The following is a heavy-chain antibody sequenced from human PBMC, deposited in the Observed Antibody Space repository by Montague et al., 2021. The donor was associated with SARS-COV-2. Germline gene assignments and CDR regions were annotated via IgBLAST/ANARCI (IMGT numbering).Heavy chain of an antibody. D-gene: IGHD2-2*01. Sequence: SLRLSCAASGFTFTHYEMNWVRQAPGKGLEWVSYISSSGSIIYYADSVKGRFTISRDVAKNSLYLQMSSLRAEDTAGYYCARDREYCSSASCYDIYYGMDVWGPGTTVTVSS. CDR3: ARDREYCSSASCYDIYYGMDV. J-gene: IGHJ6*02. CDR2: ISSSGSII. V-gene: IGHV3-48*03. CDR1: GFTFTHYE.